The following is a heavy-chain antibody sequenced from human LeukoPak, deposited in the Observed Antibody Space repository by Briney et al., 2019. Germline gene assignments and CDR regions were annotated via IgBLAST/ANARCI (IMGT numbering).Heavy chain of an antibody. CDR1: GFTISSNS. V-gene: IGHV3-48*02. J-gene: IGHJ4*02. Sequence: SGGSLRLSCAASGFTISSNSKNWVREGPGKGMEWVSYICSNPSTLLYPDSIHRRFTISRENANHSLYLQMHSLRDEDTAVYYCAGDLDGSGRAFDFWGQGALLTVSS. D-gene: IGHD3-10*01. CDR2: ICSNPSTL. CDR3: AGDLDGSGRAFDF.